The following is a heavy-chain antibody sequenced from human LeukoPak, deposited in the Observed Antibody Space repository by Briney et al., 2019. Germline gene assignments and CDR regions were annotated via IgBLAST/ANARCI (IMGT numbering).Heavy chain of an antibody. Sequence: GGSLRLSCAASGFTFSSYAMSWVRQAPGKGLEWLAVISYDGSNKYYADFVKGRFTISRDNSKNTLYLQMNSLRAEDTAVYYCAKSDSSSWYGNFNHWGQGTLVTVSS. D-gene: IGHD6-13*01. CDR2: ISYDGSNK. CDR3: AKSDSSSWYGNFNH. V-gene: IGHV3-30*18. J-gene: IGHJ4*02. CDR1: GFTFSSYA.